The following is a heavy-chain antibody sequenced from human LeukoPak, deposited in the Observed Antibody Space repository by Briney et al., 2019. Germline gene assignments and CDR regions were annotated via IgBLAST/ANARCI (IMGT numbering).Heavy chain of an antibody. CDR3: ARVNVLVFRVFDY. J-gene: IGHJ4*02. D-gene: IGHD3-3*02. Sequence: PSETLSLTCAVSGSSISSSNWWSWVRQPPGKGLEWIGEIYHSGSTNYNPSLKSRVTISVDKSKNQFSLKLSSVTAADTAVYYCARVNVLVFRVFDYWGQGTLVTVSS. CDR1: GSSISSSNW. CDR2: IYHSGST. V-gene: IGHV4-4*02.